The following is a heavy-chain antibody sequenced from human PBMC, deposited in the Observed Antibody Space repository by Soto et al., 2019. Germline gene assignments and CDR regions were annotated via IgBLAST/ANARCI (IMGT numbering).Heavy chain of an antibody. CDR3: ARARDDGSGSYYKRGSYYYYYMDV. D-gene: IGHD3-10*01. CDR1: GYTFTSYG. J-gene: IGHJ6*03. Sequence: ASVKVSCKASGYTFTSYGISWVRQAPGQGLEWMGWISAYNGNTNYAQKLQGRVTMTTDTSTSTAYMELGSLRSDDTAVYYCARARDDGSGSYYKRGSYYYYYMDVWGKGTTVTVSS. V-gene: IGHV1-18*01. CDR2: ISAYNGNT.